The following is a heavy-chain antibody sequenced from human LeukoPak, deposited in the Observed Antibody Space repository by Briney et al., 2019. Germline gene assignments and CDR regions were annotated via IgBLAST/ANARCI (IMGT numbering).Heavy chain of an antibody. Sequence: PSETLSLTCTVSGDFITAYYWSWIRQPPGKGLEWIGYAYYSGSTEYNPSLRSRVTISLEMSKRQFSLNLTSVTAADTAVYYCASNTGTVFDYWGQGALVTVSS. CDR3: ASNTGTVFDY. CDR1: GDFITAYY. V-gene: IGHV4-59*01. CDR2: AYYSGST. D-gene: IGHD7-27*01. J-gene: IGHJ4*02.